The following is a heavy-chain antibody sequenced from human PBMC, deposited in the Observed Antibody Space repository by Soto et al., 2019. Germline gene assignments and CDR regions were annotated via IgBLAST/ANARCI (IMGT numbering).Heavy chain of an antibody. V-gene: IGHV3-11*01. CDR1: GFTFTDFH. CDR3: ARGDPVMYGATGHFDY. J-gene: IGHJ4*02. D-gene: IGHD4-17*01. CDR2: IIQSGGYE. Sequence: QVHLVESGGGLVKPGGSLRLSCAASGFTFTDFHMAWIRRAPGKGLEWVSNIIQSGGYEFYADSVKGRFTVSRDNAKNEVYLQMNSLRVEDTAVYYCARGDPVMYGATGHFDYWGQGSLVTVSS.